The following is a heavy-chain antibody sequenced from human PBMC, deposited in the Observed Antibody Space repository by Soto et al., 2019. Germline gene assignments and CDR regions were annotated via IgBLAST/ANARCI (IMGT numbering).Heavy chain of an antibody. V-gene: IGHV4-4*08. CDR1: GESIVTSY. D-gene: IGHD3-16*01. CDR3: GGNNYGGGMDV. J-gene: IGHJ6*02. CDR2: RHTNGVS. Sequence: QVQLQESGPGLVKPSETLSLTCTVSGESIVTSYWSWIRHPPGKGLEWIGYRHTNGVSNYNPSLKGRPPKSLSTSQNQGSLKPTSVTGADTAVYYCGGNNYGGGMDVWGQGTTVVVSS.